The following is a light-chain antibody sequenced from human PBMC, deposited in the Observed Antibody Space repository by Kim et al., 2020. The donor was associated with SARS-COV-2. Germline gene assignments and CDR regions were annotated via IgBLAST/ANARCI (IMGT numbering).Light chain of an antibody. Sequence: SVGDRVTNTCRASQDVSSWLAGYQQKPGKAPSLLIYKASSLESGVPSRFSGRGSGTEFTLTISSLQPDDFATYCCQRYDSKSPRTFGHGTKVDIK. CDR1: QDVSSW. CDR2: KAS. V-gene: IGKV1-5*03. J-gene: IGKJ1*01. CDR3: QRYDSKSPRT.